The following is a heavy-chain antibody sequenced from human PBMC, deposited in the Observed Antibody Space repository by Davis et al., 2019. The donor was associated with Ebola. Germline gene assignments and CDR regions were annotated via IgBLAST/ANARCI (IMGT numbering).Heavy chain of an antibody. CDR3: ARGVGIVGERFDP. D-gene: IGHD1-26*01. J-gene: IGHJ5*02. V-gene: IGHV1-8*01. CDR2: VNPYSGHT. Sequence: AASVKVSCKASGYIFSNYDINWVRQASGQGLEWMGWVNPYSGHTGYVEKFKGRVTMTGDPSISTAYMELSSLTIDDTAVYYCARGVGIVGERFDPWGQGTLVTVSS. CDR1: GYIFSNYD.